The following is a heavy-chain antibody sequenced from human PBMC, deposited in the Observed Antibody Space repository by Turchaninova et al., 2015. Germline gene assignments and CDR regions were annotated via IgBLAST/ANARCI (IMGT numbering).Heavy chain of an antibody. Sequence: QVQLVQSGAEVKKPGASVKVSCKASGYTFTSYAMHWVRQAPGQRLEWMGWIYAGNGNTKYSKMFQGNEPITGDTAASTAYMGLSSLRSEDTAVYYCARSYSDAFDIWGQGTMVTVSS. V-gene: IGHV1-3*01. D-gene: IGHD2-21*01. J-gene: IGHJ3*02. CDR3: ARSYSDAFDI. CDR2: IYAGNGNT. CDR1: GYTFTSYA.